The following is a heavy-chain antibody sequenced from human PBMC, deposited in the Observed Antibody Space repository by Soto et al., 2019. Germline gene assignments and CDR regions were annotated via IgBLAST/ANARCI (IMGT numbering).Heavy chain of an antibody. CDR2: INAGNGNT. CDR1: GYTFTSYA. V-gene: IGHV1-3*01. Sequence: ASVKVSCKASGYTFTSYAMHWVRQAPGQRLEWMGWINAGNGNTKYSQKFQGRVTITRDTSASTAYMELSSLRSEDTAVYYCAIGGDKQEREVGTYSGMDVWGQGTTVTVSS. D-gene: IGHD6-13*01. CDR3: AIGGDKQEREVGTYSGMDV. J-gene: IGHJ6*02.